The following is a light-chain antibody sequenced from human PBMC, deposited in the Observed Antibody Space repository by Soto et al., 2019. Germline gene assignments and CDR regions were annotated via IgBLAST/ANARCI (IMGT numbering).Light chain of an antibody. CDR2: EVN. CDR1: SSDVGGYTC. CDR3: SSYTSSSSLYV. Sequence: GASSDVGGYTCVSWYQQHPGKAPKLMIYEVNNRPSGVSNRFSGSKSGNTASLTISGLQAEDEADYYCSSYTSSSSLYVFGPGTNVTDL. V-gene: IGLV2-14*01. J-gene: IGLJ1*01.